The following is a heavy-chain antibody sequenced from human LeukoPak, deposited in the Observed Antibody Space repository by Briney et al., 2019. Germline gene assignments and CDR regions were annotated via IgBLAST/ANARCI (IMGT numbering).Heavy chain of an antibody. V-gene: IGHV6-1*01. CDR3: ARSCETQLPHAEMAFDI. J-gene: IGHJ3*02. CDR2: TYYRAKWYN. D-gene: IGHD6-6*01. CDR1: GDSVSSNGVD. Sequence: SQTLSLTCAISGDSVSSNGVDWDWIRQSPWRGLEWLGRTYYRAKWYNDYAVSVKSRITLNPDSSKNQCCLQLNSVTPEDTAVYYCARSCETQLPHAEMAFDIWGQGTIVTVSS.